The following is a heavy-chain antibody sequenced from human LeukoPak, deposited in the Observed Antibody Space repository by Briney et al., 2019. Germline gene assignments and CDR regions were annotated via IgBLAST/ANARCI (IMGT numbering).Heavy chain of an antibody. CDR3: TRDANWAVNDY. D-gene: IGHD3-16*01. V-gene: IGHV3-74*01. J-gene: IGHJ4*02. CDR1: GFTFSDYW. Sequence: GGSLRLSCTTPGFTFSDYWMHWVRQIPGKGLLWVTRINGDGTYTNYAGSVRGRFTISRDNAKNTVYLQMNSLRVDDTAVYYCTRDANWAVNDYWGQGTLVTVSS. CDR2: INGDGTYT.